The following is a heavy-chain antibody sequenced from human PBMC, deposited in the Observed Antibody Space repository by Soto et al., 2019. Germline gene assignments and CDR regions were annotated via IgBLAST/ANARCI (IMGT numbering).Heavy chain of an antibody. V-gene: IGHV4-31*03. Sequence: PSETLSLTCTVSGGSISSGGYYWSWIRQHPGKGLEWIGYIYYSGSTYYNPSLKSRVTISVDTSKNQFSLKLSSVTAADTAVYYCARIWSGYYWADYWGQGTLVTVSS. CDR3: ARIWSGYYWADY. CDR1: GGSISSGGYY. J-gene: IGHJ4*02. D-gene: IGHD3-3*01. CDR2: IYYSGST.